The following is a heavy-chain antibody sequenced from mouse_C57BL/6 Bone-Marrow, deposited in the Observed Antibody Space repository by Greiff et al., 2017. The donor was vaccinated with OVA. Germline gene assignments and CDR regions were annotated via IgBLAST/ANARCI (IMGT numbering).Heavy chain of an antibody. V-gene: IGHV1-78*01. CDR3: ARSGYYGSRAMDY. J-gene: IGHJ4*01. CDR2: IYPRDGST. Sequence: VQRVESDAELVKPGASVKISCKVSGYTFTDHTIHWMKQRPEQGLEWIGYIYPRDGSTKYNEKFKGKATLTADKSSSTAYMQLNSLTSEDSAVYFCARSGYYGSRAMDYWGQGTSVTVSS. CDR1: GYTFTDHT. D-gene: IGHD1-1*01.